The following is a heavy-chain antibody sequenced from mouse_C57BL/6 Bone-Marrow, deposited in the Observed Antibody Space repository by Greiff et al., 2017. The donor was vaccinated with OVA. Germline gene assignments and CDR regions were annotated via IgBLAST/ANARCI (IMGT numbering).Heavy chain of an antibody. J-gene: IGHJ4*01. V-gene: IGHV5-4*01. CDR1: GFTFSGYG. CDR3: AGEGDIITYYYAMDY. Sequence: EVMLVESGGGLVKPGGSLKLSCAASGFTFSGYGMSWVRQTPEKRLEWVASISDGGSYFYYPDNVKGRFTISRDNAKNHLYLQMSHLKAEDTAMNYWAGEGDIITYYYAMDYGGKETQATVSS. D-gene: IGHD1-3*01. CDR2: ISDGGSYF.